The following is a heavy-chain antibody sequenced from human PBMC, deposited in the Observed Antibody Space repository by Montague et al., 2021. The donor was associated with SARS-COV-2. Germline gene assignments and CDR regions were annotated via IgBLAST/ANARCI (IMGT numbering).Heavy chain of an antibody. J-gene: IGHJ6*02. CDR1: GGSISSSSYY. Sequence: SETLSLTCTVSGGSISSSSYYWGWIRQPPGKGLEWIGSIYYSGSTNYNPSLKSRVTILVDTSKNQFSLKLSSVTAADTAVYYCARGAGRGSGYGKYYYYYYGMDVWGQGTTVTVSS. CDR3: ARGAGRGSGYGKYYYYYYGMDV. V-gene: IGHV4-39*07. D-gene: IGHD5-12*01. CDR2: IYYSGST.